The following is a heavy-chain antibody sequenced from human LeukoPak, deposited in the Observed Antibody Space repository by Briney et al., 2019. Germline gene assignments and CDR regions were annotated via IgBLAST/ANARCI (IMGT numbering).Heavy chain of an antibody. J-gene: IGHJ4*02. CDR2: ISGSGGST. CDR1: GFTFSSYA. D-gene: IGHD5-12*01. Sequence: GGSLRLSCAASGFTFSSYAMSWVRQAPGKGLEWVSAISGSGGSTYYADSVKGRFTISRDNSKNTLSLQMNSLRAEDTAVYYCARDRGGSLGYSGYDWSFDYWGQGSLVTVSS. CDR3: ARDRGGSLGYSGYDWSFDY. V-gene: IGHV3-23*01.